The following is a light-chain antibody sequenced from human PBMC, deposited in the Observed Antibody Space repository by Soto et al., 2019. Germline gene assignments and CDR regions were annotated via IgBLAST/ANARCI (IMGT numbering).Light chain of an antibody. V-gene: IGKV1-13*02. CDR3: QQFNSYPVT. CDR2: DVS. J-gene: IGKJ5*01. Sequence: AIQVTQSPSSLSASVGDRVTITCLASQDIRGALAWYQQKPGKPPKLLIYDVSTLENGVPSRFSGDSSGTQLTLTISGLQPEDFGTYYCQQFNSYPVTLGHGTRLDIK. CDR1: QDIRGA.